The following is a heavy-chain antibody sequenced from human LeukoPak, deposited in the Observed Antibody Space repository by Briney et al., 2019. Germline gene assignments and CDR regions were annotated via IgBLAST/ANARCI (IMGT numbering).Heavy chain of an antibody. D-gene: IGHD2-15*01. CDR3: ARHEIVVVVGALRAYNRFVT. J-gene: IGHJ5*02. V-gene: IGHV4-39*01. Sequence: SETLSLTCTVSGGSISSSSYYSGWLRQPPGKGLEWIVRIYYSGRTYHHPSLQSRVTILVDTSKNQCSLRLCSVTAAETAVYYCARHEIVVVVGALRAYNRFVTWGQGTLVTVSS. CDR1: GGSISSSSYY. CDR2: IYYSGRT.